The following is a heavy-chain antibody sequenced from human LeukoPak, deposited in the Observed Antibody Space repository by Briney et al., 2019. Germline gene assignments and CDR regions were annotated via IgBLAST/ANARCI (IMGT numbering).Heavy chain of an antibody. CDR3: VKDPVGSSWYDYYYMDV. CDR2: VQSDGSDK. Sequence: GGSLRLSCEASGFIFRGYGMHWVRQAPGQGPEWVALVQSDGSDKTYADSVKGRFTISRGNSINTVYLQMNSLRGEDTAVYYCVKDPVGSSWYDYYYMDVWGKGTTVTVSS. J-gene: IGHJ6*03. D-gene: IGHD6-13*01. V-gene: IGHV3-30*02. CDR1: GFIFRGYG.